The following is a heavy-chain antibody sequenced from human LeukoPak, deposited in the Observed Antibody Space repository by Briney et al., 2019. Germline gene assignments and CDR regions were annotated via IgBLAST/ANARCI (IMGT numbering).Heavy chain of an antibody. CDR3: AKGSRRDGYNSNFDY. V-gene: IGHV3-23*01. CDR1: GFMLNHCA. Sequence: LTLSCAASGFMLNHCARRWVPQAPGRGLDSGPDLAASGIATSYADSVKGRFTISRDNSKNTLYLQTTSLTAEDTAIYSCAKGSRRDGYNSNFDYWGQGTLVTVSS. D-gene: IGHD5-24*01. CDR2: LAASGIAT. J-gene: IGHJ4*02.